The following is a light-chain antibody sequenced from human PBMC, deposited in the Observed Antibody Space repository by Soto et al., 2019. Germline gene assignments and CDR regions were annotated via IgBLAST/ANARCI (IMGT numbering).Light chain of an antibody. CDR3: QKCKIAPFT. V-gene: IGKV3-15*01. CDR2: GAS. J-gene: IGKJ4*01. Sequence: EIVMTQSPATLSVSPGERATLSCRASQSVSNNLAWYQQKPGQAPRLLIHGASTRATGLPARFSGSGSGTEFTLTISSLQPEDVATYYCQKCKIAPFTFGGGTKVEMK. CDR1: QSVSNN.